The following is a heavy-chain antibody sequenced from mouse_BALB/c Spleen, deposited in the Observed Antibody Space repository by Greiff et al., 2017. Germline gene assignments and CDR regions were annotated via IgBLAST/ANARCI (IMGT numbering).Heavy chain of an antibody. D-gene: IGHD2-1*01. CDR1: GYSITSGYY. CDR3: AREGNYTPYYAMDY. V-gene: IGHV3-6*02. Sequence: EVKLQESGPGLVKPSQSLSLTCSVTGYSITSGYYWNWIRQFPGNKLEWMGYISYDGSNNYNPSLKNRISITRDTSKNQFFLKLNSVTTEDTATYYCAREGNYTPYYAMDYWGQGTSVTVSS. J-gene: IGHJ4*01. CDR2: ISYDGSN.